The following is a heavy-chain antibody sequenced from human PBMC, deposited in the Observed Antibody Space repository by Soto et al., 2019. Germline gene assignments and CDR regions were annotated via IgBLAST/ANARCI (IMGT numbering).Heavy chain of an antibody. J-gene: IGHJ4*02. Sequence: GASVKVSCKTSGDSFNDYYIHWVRQAPGQGLEWMGWISPNGGVTNYAQKFQGWVTMTRDTSISTAYMELSRLRSDDTAVYYCARDSSGWYRDLGYFDFWGQGTLVTVSS. V-gene: IGHV1-2*04. D-gene: IGHD6-19*01. CDR2: ISPNGGVT. CDR3: ARDSSGWYRDLGYFDF. CDR1: GDSFNDYY.